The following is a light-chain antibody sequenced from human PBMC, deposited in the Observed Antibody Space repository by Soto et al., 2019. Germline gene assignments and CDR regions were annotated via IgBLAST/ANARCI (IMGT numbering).Light chain of an antibody. V-gene: IGKV3-15*01. CDR3: QQYNNWPRT. J-gene: IGKJ1*01. Sequence: EIVMTQSPATLSVSPGERATLSCRASQSVSSNLAWYQQKPGQAPRLLIYGASTRATGIPARFSGSGSGQEFTLTISSLQSEDFAVYYCQQYNNWPRTFGQGTKVEIK. CDR1: QSVSSN. CDR2: GAS.